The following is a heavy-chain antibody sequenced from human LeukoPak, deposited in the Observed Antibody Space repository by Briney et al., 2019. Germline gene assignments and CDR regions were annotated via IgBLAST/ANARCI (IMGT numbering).Heavy chain of an antibody. CDR1: GGSFSGYY. CDR3: AGSSTVTTFAGYYYYMDV. CDR2: INHSGST. Sequence: SETLSLTCAVYGGSFSGYYWSWIRQPPGKGLEWIGEINHSGSTNYNPSLKSRVTISVDTSKNQFSLKLSSVTAADTAVYYCAGSSTVTTFAGYYYYMDVWGKGTTVTVS. D-gene: IGHD4-17*01. V-gene: IGHV4-34*01. J-gene: IGHJ6*03.